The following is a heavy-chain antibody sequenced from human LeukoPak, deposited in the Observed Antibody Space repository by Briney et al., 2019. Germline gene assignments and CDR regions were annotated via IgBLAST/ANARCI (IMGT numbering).Heavy chain of an antibody. CDR3: ARGGTAKSYDSGSYYIGWFDP. V-gene: IGHV1-8*01. D-gene: IGHD3-10*01. Sequence: ASVKVSCKASGYIFTNYVINWVRQATGQGLEWMGWMNPNSRNTGYAQKLQGRVTMTRNTSINTAYMELSSLRSEDTAVYYCARGGTAKSYDSGSYYIGWFDPWGQGTLVTVSS. CDR1: GYIFTNYV. J-gene: IGHJ5*02. CDR2: MNPNSRNT.